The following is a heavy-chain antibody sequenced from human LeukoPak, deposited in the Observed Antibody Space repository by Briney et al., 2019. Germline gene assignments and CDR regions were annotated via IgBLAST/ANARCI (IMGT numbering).Heavy chain of an antibody. CDR3: ARLPRGIAAAASY. V-gene: IGHV4-34*01. CDR1: GGSFSGYY. J-gene: IGHJ4*02. D-gene: IGHD6-13*01. Sequence: SETLSLTCAVYGGSFSGYYWSWIRQPPGKGLEWIGEIHHSGSTNYNPSLKSRVTQSVDQAKNQFSLKLSSVTAADTAVYYCARLPRGIAAAASYWGQGTLVSVSS. CDR2: IHHSGST.